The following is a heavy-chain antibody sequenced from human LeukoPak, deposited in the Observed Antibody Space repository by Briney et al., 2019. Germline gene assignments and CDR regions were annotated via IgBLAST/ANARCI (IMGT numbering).Heavy chain of an antibody. CDR3: ARHRITMVRGVDFGFDY. J-gene: IGHJ4*02. Sequence: GASVKVSCKASGYTFTGYYLHWVRQAPGQGLEWMGCVNPNSGDTNYAQKFQGSVTMTRDTSISTVYMELSRLRSDDTAVYYCARHRITMVRGVDFGFDYWGQGTLVTVSS. V-gene: IGHV1-2*02. D-gene: IGHD3-10*01. CDR1: GYTFTGYY. CDR2: VNPNSGDT.